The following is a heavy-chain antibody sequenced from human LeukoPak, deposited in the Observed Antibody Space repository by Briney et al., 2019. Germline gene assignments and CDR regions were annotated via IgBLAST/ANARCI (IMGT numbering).Heavy chain of an antibody. CDR2: INHSGST. Sequence: PSETLSLTCAVYGGSFRGYYWSWIRQPPGKGLEWIGEINHSGSTNYNPSLKSRVTISVDTSKNQFSLKLSSVTAADTAVYYCARVGDGYNYDHYFDYWGQGTLVTVSS. CDR3: ARVGDGYNYDHYFDY. D-gene: IGHD5-24*01. J-gene: IGHJ4*02. V-gene: IGHV4-34*01. CDR1: GGSFRGYY.